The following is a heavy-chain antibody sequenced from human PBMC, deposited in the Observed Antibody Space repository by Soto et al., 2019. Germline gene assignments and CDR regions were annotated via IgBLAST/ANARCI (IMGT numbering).Heavy chain of an antibody. CDR2: ISSSSSYI. Sequence: GGSLRLSCAASGFTFSSYSMNWVRQAPGKGLEWVSSISSSSSYIYYADSVKGRFTISRDNAKNSLYLQMNSLRAEDTAVYYCARVGRSEEVISYRFDPWGQGTLVTVSS. D-gene: IGHD3-22*01. CDR3: ARVGRSEEVISYRFDP. J-gene: IGHJ5*02. V-gene: IGHV3-21*01. CDR1: GFTFSSYS.